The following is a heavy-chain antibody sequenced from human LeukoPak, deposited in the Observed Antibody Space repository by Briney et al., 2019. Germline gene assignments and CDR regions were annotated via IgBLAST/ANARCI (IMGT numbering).Heavy chain of an antibody. CDR1: GFTFSSYE. CDR3: ARDGVGHYGSGSYLDYFDY. J-gene: IGHJ4*02. Sequence: PGGSLRLSCAASGFTFSSYEMNWVRQAPWKGLEWVSYISSSGSTIYYADSVKGRFTISRDNAKNSLYLQMNSLRAEDTAVYYCARDGVGHYGSGSYLDYFDYWGQGTLVTVSS. V-gene: IGHV3-48*03. D-gene: IGHD3-10*01. CDR2: ISSSGSTI.